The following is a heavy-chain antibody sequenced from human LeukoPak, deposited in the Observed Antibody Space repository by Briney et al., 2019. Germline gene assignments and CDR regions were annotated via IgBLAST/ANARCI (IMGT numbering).Heavy chain of an antibody. V-gene: IGHV3-21*01. CDR3: ARDRSSVGMEEDYYYMDV. J-gene: IGHJ6*03. CDR2: ISSSSSYR. CDR1: GFTFSTYS. D-gene: IGHD6-6*01. Sequence: GRSLRLSCAASGFTFSTYSMNWVRQAPGKGLEWVSSISSSSSYRYYADSVKGRFTISRDNAKNSLYLQMNSLRAEDTAVYYCARDRSSVGMEEDYYYMDVWGKGTTVTVSS.